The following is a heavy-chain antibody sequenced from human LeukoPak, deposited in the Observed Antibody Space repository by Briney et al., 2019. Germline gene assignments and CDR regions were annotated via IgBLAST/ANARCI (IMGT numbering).Heavy chain of an antibody. CDR2: ISSSSSYI. D-gene: IGHD1-26*01. CDR3: ARGMGVGAYFAFDI. CDR1: GFTFSSYS. J-gene: IGHJ3*02. Sequence: GGSLRLSCAASGFTFSSYSMNWVRQAPGKGLEWVSSISSSSSYIYYADSVKGQFTISRDNAKNSLYLQMNSLRAEDTAVYYCARGMGVGAYFAFDIWGQGTMVTVSS. V-gene: IGHV3-21*01.